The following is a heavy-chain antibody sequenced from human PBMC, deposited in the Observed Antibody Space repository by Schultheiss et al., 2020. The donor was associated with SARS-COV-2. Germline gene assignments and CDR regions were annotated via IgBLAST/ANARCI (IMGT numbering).Heavy chain of an antibody. D-gene: IGHD5-12*01. CDR3: ARAKYSGYDLAF. Sequence: GESLKISCKASGYTFISYGISWVRQAPGQGLEWMGWISAYNGNTNYAQRLQGRVTMTRDTSTSTAYMELSSLRSEDTAVYFCARAKYSGYDLAFWGQGTLVTVSS. V-gene: IGHV1-18*01. CDR2: ISAYNGNT. J-gene: IGHJ4*02. CDR1: GYTFISYG.